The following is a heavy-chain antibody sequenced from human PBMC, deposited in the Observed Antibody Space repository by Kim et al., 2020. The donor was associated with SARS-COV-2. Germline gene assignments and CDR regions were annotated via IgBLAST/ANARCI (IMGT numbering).Heavy chain of an antibody. D-gene: IGHD6-13*01. CDR2: VHYSGNT. CDR3: ARDYSNIWFDY. V-gene: IGHV4-59*01. CDR1: GGPISSYY. J-gene: IGHJ4*02. Sequence: SETLCLTCTVSGGPISSYYWSWIRQPPGKGLEWIGYVHYSGNTNYNPSLKSRVTISINTPKNQFSLKLNSVTAADTAVYYCARDYSNIWFDYWGQGTLVT.